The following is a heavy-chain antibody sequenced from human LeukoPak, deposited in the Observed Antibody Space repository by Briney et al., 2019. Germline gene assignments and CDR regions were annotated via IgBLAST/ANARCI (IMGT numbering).Heavy chain of an antibody. CDR2: ISAYNGDT. CDR3: ARVHSYCSSTSCLDY. V-gene: IGHV1-18*01. J-gene: IGHJ4*02. Sequence: GASVKVSCKASGYTFTSYGISWVRQAPGKGLEWMGWISAYNGDTNYAQKLQGRVTMTTDTSTSTGYMELRSLRSDDTAVYYCARVHSYCSSTSCLDYWGQGTLVTVSS. CDR1: GYTFTSYG. D-gene: IGHD2-2*01.